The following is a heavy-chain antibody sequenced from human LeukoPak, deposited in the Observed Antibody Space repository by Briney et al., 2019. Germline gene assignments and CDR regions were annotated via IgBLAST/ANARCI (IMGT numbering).Heavy chain of an antibody. CDR2: ISAYNGNT. D-gene: IGHD6-19*01. CDR3: ARTAKSYSSGWYQETYYFDY. V-gene: IGHV1-18*01. CDR1: GYTFTSYG. J-gene: IGHJ4*02. Sequence: ASVKVSCKASGYTFTSYGISWVRQAPGQGLEWMGWISAYNGNTNYAQKLQGRVTMTTDTSTGTAYMELRSLRSDDTAAYYCARTAKSYSSGWYQETYYFDYWGQGTLVTVSS.